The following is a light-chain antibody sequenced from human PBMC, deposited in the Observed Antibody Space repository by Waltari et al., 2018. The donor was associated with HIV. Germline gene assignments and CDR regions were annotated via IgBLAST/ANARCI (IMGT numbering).Light chain of an antibody. CDR1: QSVRSD. V-gene: IGKV3-11*01. Sequence: EIVLTQSPATLSLSPGERATLSCRASQSVRSDLVWYKQRPGQASRLLIYDASNKATGIPARFSCSGSGTDYILTISILEPDDFAVYYCQHRSNWNTFGQGTRLEIK. J-gene: IGKJ5*01. CDR2: DAS. CDR3: QHRSNWNT.